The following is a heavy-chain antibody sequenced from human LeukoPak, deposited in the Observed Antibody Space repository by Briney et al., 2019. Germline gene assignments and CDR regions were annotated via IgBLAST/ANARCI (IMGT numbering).Heavy chain of an antibody. CDR1: GYTFTGYY. CDR2: INPNSGGT. V-gene: IGHV1-2*06. CDR3: ARGSYDSSGYYYGGY. D-gene: IGHD3-22*01. J-gene: IGHJ4*02. Sequence: GASVKVSCKASGYTFTGYYMHWVRQAPGQGLEWMGRINPNSGGTNYAQKFQGRVTMTRDTSISTAYMELSRLRPDDTAVYYCARGSYDSSGYYYGGYWGQGTLVTVSS.